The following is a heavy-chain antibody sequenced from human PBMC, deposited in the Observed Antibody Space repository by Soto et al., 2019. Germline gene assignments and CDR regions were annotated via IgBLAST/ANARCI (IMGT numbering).Heavy chain of an antibody. CDR3: ARSSPTEPSTFDY. D-gene: IGHD4-4*01. CDR1: GFPFSSYW. V-gene: IGHV3-7*01. Sequence: GSRRFSCAASGFPFSSYWMSQVRQAPGKGLEWVANIKQDGSEKYYVDSVKGRFTISRDNAKNSLYLQMNSLRAEDTAVYHCARSSPTEPSTFDYWGQGTLVTVSA. J-gene: IGHJ4*02. CDR2: IKQDGSEK.